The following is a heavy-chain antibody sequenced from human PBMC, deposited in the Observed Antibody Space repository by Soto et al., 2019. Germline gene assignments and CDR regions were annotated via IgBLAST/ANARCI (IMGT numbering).Heavy chain of an antibody. D-gene: IGHD6-6*01. V-gene: IGHV3-23*01. CDR1: GFMCSCHS. CDR2: ISGSGGST. CDR3: AKAGSSHPFDY. Sequence: CSLGLSCAASGFMCSCHSLTWDRQAPGKGLEWGSAISGSGGSTYYEDSVKGRFTISIDNSKNTLYLQMNSLRAGDTAVYYCAKAGSSHPFDYWVQGTLVTVSS. J-gene: IGHJ4*02.